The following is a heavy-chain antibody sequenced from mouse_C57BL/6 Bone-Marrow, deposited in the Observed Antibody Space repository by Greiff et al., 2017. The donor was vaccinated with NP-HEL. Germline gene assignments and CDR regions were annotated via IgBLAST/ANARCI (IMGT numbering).Heavy chain of an antibody. J-gene: IGHJ1*03. V-gene: IGHV5-9-1*02. CDR2: ISSGGDYI. CDR3: TREGTTVVATNFDV. CDR1: GFTFSSYA. Sequence: EVQGVESGEGLVKPGGSLKLSCAASGFTFSSYAMSWVRQTPEKRLEWVAYISSGGDYIYYADTVKGRFTISRDNARNTLYLQMSSLKSEDTAMYYCTREGTTVVATNFDVWGTGTTVTVSS. D-gene: IGHD1-1*01.